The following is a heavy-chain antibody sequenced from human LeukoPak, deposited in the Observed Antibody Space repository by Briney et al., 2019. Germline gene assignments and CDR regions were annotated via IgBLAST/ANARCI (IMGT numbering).Heavy chain of an antibody. CDR2: IIPIFGTP. CDR1: GGTFSSYA. Sequence: SVKVSCKASGGTFSSYAISWVRQAPGQGLEWMGGIIPIFGTPNYAQKFQGRVTITADESTSTAYMELNSLRSEDTAVYYCARDLRIAAAGNPSDWFDPWGQGTLVTVSS. J-gene: IGHJ5*02. V-gene: IGHV1-69*01. D-gene: IGHD6-13*01. CDR3: ARDLRIAAAGNPSDWFDP.